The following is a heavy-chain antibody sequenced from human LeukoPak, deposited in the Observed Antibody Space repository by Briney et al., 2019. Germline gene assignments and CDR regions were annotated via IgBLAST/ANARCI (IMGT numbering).Heavy chain of an antibody. J-gene: IGHJ4*02. CDR1: APTSSSIS. CDR2: ISSSTSYI. CDR3: ARGTSYDFWSGYPDTPHFDY. V-gene: IGHV3-21*01. D-gene: IGHD3-3*01. Sequence: GQSLRPSCLLYAPTSSSISMDWVSQAQGKGLEWVSSISSSTSYIYYADSVKGRFTISRDNTRNSLYLQMNSLRAEDSAVYYCARGTSYDFWSGYPDTPHFDYWGQGTLVTVSS.